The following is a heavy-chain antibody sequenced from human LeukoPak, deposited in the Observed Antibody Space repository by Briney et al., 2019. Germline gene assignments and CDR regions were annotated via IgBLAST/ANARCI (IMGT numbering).Heavy chain of an antibody. CDR3: ARQVSGSSGWFTIIDY. J-gene: IGHJ4*02. CDR1: GGSISGSYDY. CDR2: IYYSGNT. Sequence: SETLSLTCVVSGGSISGSYDYWGWIRQPPGKGLEWIGSIYYSGNTYYSPSLESRVTIFVHTSKNQFSLRLSSVTAADTAVYHCARQVSGSSGWFTIIDYWGQGTLVTVSS. D-gene: IGHD6-19*01. V-gene: IGHV4-39*01.